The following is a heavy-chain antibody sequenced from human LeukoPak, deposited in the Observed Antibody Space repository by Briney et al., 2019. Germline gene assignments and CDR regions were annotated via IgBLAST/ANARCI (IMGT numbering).Heavy chain of an antibody. J-gene: IGHJ4*02. V-gene: IGHV1-58*02. CDR3: AADDLTRGY. CDR2: LVVGSGNT. Sequence: GASVKVSCKASGFTFTNSAMQWVRQARGQRLEWIGWLVVGSGNTNYAQNFQERVTITRDMSTSTAYMELSSLRSEDTAVYYCAADDLTRGYWGQGTLVTVSS. CDR1: GFTFTNSA.